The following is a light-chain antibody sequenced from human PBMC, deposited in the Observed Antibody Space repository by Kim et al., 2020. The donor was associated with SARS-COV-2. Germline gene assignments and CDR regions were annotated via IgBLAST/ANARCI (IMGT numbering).Light chain of an antibody. CDR1: KLGDKY. V-gene: IGLV3-1*01. CDR2: QDS. J-gene: IGLJ2*01. Sequence: SYELTQPPSVSVSPGQTASITCSGDKLGDKYACWYQQKPGQSPVMVIYQDSKRPSGIPERFSGSNSGYTAILTISETQAMDEADYYCQAWDRSTAPFGGG. CDR3: QAWDRSTAP.